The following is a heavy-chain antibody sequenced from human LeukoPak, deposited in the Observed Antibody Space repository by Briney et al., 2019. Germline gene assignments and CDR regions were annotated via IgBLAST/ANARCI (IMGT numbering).Heavy chain of an antibody. CDR3: ARDPQQLVGATGGGFNF. V-gene: IGHV1-18*01. CDR2: ISAYNGNT. CDR1: GYTFTSYG. J-gene: IGHJ4*02. D-gene: IGHD1-26*01. Sequence: AAVKVSCKASGYTFTSYGISWVRQAPGQGLEWMGWISAYNGNTNYAQKLQGRVTMTTDTSTSTAYVELRSLRSDDTAVYYCARDPQQLVGATGGGFNFWGQGTLVTVSS.